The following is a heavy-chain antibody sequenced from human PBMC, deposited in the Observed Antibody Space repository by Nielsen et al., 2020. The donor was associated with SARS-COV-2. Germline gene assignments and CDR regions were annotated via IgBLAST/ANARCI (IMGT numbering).Heavy chain of an antibody. D-gene: IGHD3-9*01. J-gene: IGHJ6*02. CDR1: GFTFSSYG. CDR2: IWYDGSNK. V-gene: IGHV3-33*01. CDR3: ARDLAYYDILTGYTRPNYYYYYGMDV. Sequence: GESLKISCAASGFTFSSYGMHWVRQAPGKGLEWVAVIWYDGSNKYYADSVKGRFTISRDNSKNTLYLQMNSLRAEDTAVYYCARDLAYYDILTGYTRPNYYYYYGMDVWGQGTTVTVSS.